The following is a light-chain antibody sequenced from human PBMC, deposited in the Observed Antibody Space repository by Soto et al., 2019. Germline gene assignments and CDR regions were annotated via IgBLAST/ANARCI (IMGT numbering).Light chain of an antibody. Sequence: QSVLTQPPSASGTPGQRVTISCSGSSSNIESNTVSWYQQLPGTAPQVLIFNNNQQPSGVPDRFSGSKSGTSASLAISGLQSEDEADYYCAAWDDSLNGEEGYVFGTGTKVTVL. V-gene: IGLV1-44*01. J-gene: IGLJ1*01. CDR3: AAWDDSLNGEEGYV. CDR2: NNN. CDR1: SSNIESNT.